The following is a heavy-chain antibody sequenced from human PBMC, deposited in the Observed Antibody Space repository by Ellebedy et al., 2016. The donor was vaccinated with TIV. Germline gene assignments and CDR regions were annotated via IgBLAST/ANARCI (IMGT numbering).Heavy chain of an antibody. D-gene: IGHD2-8*01. Sequence: SVKVSXKASGGTFSRYAISWVRQAPGQGLEWMGGIIPMYGTPNYAQKFQDRVTITADESTSTAYMELSSLRSEDTALYYCARGRDIVPSYYYYGIDVWGQGTTVTVSS. CDR3: ARGRDIVPSYYYYGIDV. J-gene: IGHJ6*02. CDR2: IIPMYGTP. V-gene: IGHV1-69*13. CDR1: GGTFSRYA.